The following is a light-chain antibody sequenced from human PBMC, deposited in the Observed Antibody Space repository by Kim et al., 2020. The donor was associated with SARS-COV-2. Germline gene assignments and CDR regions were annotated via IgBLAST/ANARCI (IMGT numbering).Light chain of an antibody. CDR3: CSYAGTYV. CDR1: SSDVGGYNY. V-gene: IGLV2-11*01. J-gene: IGLJ1*01. Sequence: QSITISCTGTSSDVGGYNYVSWYQQHPVKAPKLMIYDVSKRPSGVPDRFSGSKSGNTASLTISGLQAEDEADYYCCSYAGTYVFGTGTKVTVL. CDR2: DVS.